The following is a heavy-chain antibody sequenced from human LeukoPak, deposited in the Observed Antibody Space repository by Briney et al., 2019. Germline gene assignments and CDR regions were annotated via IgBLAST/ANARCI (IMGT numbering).Heavy chain of an antibody. V-gene: IGHV3-74*01. CDR3: ARGKYGGYFIDY. D-gene: IGHD5-12*01. Sequence: GSLRLSCGASGFTFTTHWIHWVRQAPGKGLVWVSRIKPDGSDTNYADSVKGRFTISRDNAKNTAYLQMNSLRAEDTAVYYCARGKYGGYFIDYWGQGTLVTVSS. J-gene: IGHJ4*02. CDR2: IKPDGSDT. CDR1: GFTFTTHW.